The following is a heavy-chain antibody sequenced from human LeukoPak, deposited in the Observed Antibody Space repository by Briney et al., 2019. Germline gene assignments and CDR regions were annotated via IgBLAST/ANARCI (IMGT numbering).Heavy chain of an antibody. D-gene: IGHD3-10*01. CDR1: GFTFGSYS. CDR2: ISSGSSYS. J-gene: IGHJ4*02. V-gene: IGHV3-21*01. Sequence: GSLRLSCAASGFTFGSYSMNWVRQAPGKGLEWVPSISSGSSYSYYADSVRGRFTLSRDNAKNSLYLQMNTLRAEDTAVYYCARDQPYYSDSGSFVPFHYWGQGTLVTVSS. CDR3: ARDQPYYSDSGSFVPFHY.